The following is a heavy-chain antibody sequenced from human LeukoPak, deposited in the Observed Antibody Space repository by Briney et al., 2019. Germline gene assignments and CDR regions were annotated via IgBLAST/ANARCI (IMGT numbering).Heavy chain of an antibody. J-gene: IGHJ2*01. CDR1: GFTFSSYL. D-gene: IGHD2-15*01. CDR2: INSDGSTT. Sequence: GGSLRLSCAVSGFTFSSYLMHWVRQAPGKGLVWVARINSDGSTTTYADPVQGRFTISRDNAKNMLYLQMNSLRADDTAMYYCVRDRPRYCSGGSCYSWYLDLWGRGTLVTVSS. V-gene: IGHV3-74*03. CDR3: VRDRPRYCSGGSCYSWYLDL.